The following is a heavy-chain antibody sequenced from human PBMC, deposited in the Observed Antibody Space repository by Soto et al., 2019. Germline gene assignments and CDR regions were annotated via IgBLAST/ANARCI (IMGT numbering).Heavy chain of an antibody. CDR1: GVTFSTST. J-gene: IGHJ6*02. CDR3: ARAGFVSGWNEFSGMDV. V-gene: IGHV1-69*11. Sequence: VQLVQSGAEVRKPGSSVKVSCQVSGVTFSTSTITWVRQAPGQGLGWMGSIIPILETAKSTQKFQGRVTITADESASVAYMELSSLTSEDTAVYYCARAGFVSGWNEFSGMDVWGQGTTVTFSS. D-gene: IGHD6-19*01. CDR2: IIPILETA.